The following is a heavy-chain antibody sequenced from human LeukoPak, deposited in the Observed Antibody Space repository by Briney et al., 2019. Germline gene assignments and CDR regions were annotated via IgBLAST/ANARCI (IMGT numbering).Heavy chain of an antibody. CDR3: ARDRGTQQLVPDYYFDY. CDR1: GGSISSYY. J-gene: IGHJ4*02. Sequence: SETLSLTCTVSGGSISSYYWSWIRQPPGKGLEWIGYIYYSGSTNYNPSLKSRVTISVDTSKNQLSLKLSSVTAADTAVYYCARDRGTQQLVPDYYFDYWGQGTLVTVSS. V-gene: IGHV4-59*01. D-gene: IGHD6-13*01. CDR2: IYYSGST.